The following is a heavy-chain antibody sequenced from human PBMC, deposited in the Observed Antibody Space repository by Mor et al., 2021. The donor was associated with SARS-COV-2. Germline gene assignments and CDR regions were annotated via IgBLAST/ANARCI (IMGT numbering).Heavy chain of an antibody. D-gene: IGHD6-19*01. Sequence: IGTIYQSENTYYNPSLKSRVTISVDTSKNQFTLKVTSVTAADTAVYYCARSPSGWNPLHSFDIWGQGTMV. V-gene: IGHV4-38-2*01. CDR3: ARSPSGWNPLHSFDI. J-gene: IGHJ3*02. CDR2: IYQSENT.